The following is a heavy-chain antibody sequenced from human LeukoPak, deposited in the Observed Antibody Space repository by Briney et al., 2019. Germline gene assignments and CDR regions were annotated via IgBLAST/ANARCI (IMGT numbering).Heavy chain of an antibody. CDR3: AKEHTSGRPS. V-gene: IGHV3-23*01. Sequence: WGSLRLSCVASGFTFSSYAMSWVRQVPGKGLEWVSSISGSGSSSYYADSVKGRFTISRDISKNTLYLQMNSLRVEDTAIYYCAKEHTSGRPSWGQGTLVTVSS. CDR2: ISGSGSSS. D-gene: IGHD3-10*01. CDR1: GFTFSSYA. J-gene: IGHJ4*02.